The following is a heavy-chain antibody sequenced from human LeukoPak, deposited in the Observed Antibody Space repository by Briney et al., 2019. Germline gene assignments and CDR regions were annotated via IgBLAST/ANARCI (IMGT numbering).Heavy chain of an antibody. J-gene: IGHJ4*02. CDR3: ARGRPHGNDY. Sequence: GGSLRLSCAASGFTFSGYCMSWVRQAPGKGLVWVSRIASDGSSTTYADSVKGRFSISRDNAKNTLYLQMNSLRVEDTAVYYCARGRPHGNDYWGQGTLVTVSS. D-gene: IGHD4-23*01. CDR2: IASDGSST. V-gene: IGHV3-74*01. CDR1: GFTFSGYC.